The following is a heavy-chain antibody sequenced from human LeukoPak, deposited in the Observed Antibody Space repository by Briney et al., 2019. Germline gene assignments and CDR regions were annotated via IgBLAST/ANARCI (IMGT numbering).Heavy chain of an antibody. J-gene: IGHJ6*02. V-gene: IGHV4-59*01. CDR3: AIIRGSYFLGNYAMDV. CDR1: GGSISSFY. Sequence: SETLSLTCTVSGGSISSFYWSWLRQPPGKGLVGIGYIYYSASTNYNPSLKSRVTISVDTSKNQFSLKLSSVTAADTAVYHCAIIRGSYFLGNYAMDVCGQGTTVTVSS. CDR2: IYYSAST. D-gene: IGHD1-26*01.